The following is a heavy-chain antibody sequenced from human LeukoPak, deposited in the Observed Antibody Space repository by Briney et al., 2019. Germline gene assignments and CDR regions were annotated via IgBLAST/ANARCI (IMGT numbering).Heavy chain of an antibody. V-gene: IGHV4-59*01. CDR2: IYYSGSA. CDR3: ARDGSNWSNDYYHGVDV. CDR1: GGSFSGYY. D-gene: IGHD4-11*01. J-gene: IGHJ6*02. Sequence: SETLSLTCAVYGGSFSGYYWSWIRQPPGKGLEWLGYIYYSGSATYNPSLKSRVTISVDTSKNQFSLKLSSVTAADTAVYYCARDGSNWSNDYYHGVDVWGQGTTVTVSS.